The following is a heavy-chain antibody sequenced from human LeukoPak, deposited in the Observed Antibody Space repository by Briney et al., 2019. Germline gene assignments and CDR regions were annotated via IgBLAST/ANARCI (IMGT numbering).Heavy chain of an antibody. CDR1: GFTFSSYD. Sequence: GGSLRLSCAASGFTFSSYDMNWVRQAPGKGLESVAVISYDGSNKYYADSVKGRFTISRDNSKNTLYLQMNSLRAEDTAVYYCARARASLTGMAIDYWGQGTLVTVSS. J-gene: IGHJ4*02. V-gene: IGHV3-30-3*01. CDR3: ARARASLTGMAIDY. CDR2: ISYDGSNK. D-gene: IGHD3-9*01.